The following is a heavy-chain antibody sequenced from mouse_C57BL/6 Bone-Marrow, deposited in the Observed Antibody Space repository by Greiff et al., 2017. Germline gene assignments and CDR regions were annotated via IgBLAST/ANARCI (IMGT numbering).Heavy chain of an antibody. V-gene: IGHV14-4*01. D-gene: IGHD2-1*01. CDR3: TPIYYDAMDY. CDR2: IDPENGDT. CDR1: GFNIKDDY. Sequence: DVKLVESGAELVRPGASVKLSCTASGFNIKDDYMHWVKQRPEQGLEWIGWIDPENGDTEYASKFQGKATITADTSSNTAYLQLSSLTSEDTAVYYCTPIYYDAMDYWGQGTSVTVSS. J-gene: IGHJ4*01.